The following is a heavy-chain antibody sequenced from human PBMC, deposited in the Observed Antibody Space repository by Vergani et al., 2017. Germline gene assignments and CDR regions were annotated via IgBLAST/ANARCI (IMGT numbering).Heavy chain of an antibody. V-gene: IGHV3-23*01. CDR1: GFTFSSYA. CDR2: ISGSGGST. J-gene: IGHJ6*02. Sequence: EVQLLESGGGLVQPGGSLRLSCAASGFTFSSYAMSWVRQAPGKGLEWVSAISGSGGSTYYADSVKGRFTISRDNSKNTLYLQMNSLRAEDTAVYYCAKXAVAYYYDSSGYYSYYYYYGMDVWGQGTTVTVSS. CDR3: AKXAVAYYYDSSGYYSYYYYYGMDV. D-gene: IGHD3-22*01.